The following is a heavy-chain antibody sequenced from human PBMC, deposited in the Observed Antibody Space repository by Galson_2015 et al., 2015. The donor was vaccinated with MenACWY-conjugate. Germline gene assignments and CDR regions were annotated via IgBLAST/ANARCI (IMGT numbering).Heavy chain of an antibody. CDR2: INAGNGNT. V-gene: IGHV1-3*01. CDR1: GYTFTNYA. J-gene: IGHJ6*02. Sequence: SVKVSCKASGYTFTNYAMHWVRQAPGQRLEWMGWINAGNGNTKYSQKFQGRVTITSDTSASTAYMERSSLRSEDTAGYYCAREIVVAPAASWGDYFYGMVVWGQGTTVTVSS. CDR3: AREIVVAPAASWGDYFYGMVV. D-gene: IGHD2-2*01.